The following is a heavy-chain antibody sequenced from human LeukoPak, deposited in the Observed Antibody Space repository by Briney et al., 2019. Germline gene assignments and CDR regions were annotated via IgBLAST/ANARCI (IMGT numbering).Heavy chain of an antibody. CDR3: AKGFARIVRILDYYDSSGLDY. J-gene: IGHJ4*02. D-gene: IGHD3-22*01. V-gene: IGHV3-30*18. CDR2: ISYDGSNK. CDR1: GFTVSSNS. Sequence: GGSLSLSCAASGFTVSSNSMSWVRQAPGKGLEWVAVISYDGSNKYYADSVKGRFTISRDNSKNTLYLQMNSLRAEDTAVYYCAKGFARIVRILDYYDSSGLDYWGQGTLVTVSS.